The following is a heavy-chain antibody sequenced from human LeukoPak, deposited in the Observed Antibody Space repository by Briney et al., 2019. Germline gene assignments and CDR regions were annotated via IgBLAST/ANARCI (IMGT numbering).Heavy chain of an antibody. V-gene: IGHV7-4-1*02. CDR2: INTNTGNP. CDR3: ARGSPFPHYDFWSGYYTALGY. CDR1: GYTFTSYA. D-gene: IGHD3-3*01. Sequence: ASVKVSCKASGYTFTSYAMNWVRQAPGQGLEWMGWINTNTGNPTYAQGFTGRFVFSLDTSVSTAYLQISSLKAEDTAVYYCARGSPFPHYDFWSGYYTALGYWGQGTLVTVSS. J-gene: IGHJ4*02.